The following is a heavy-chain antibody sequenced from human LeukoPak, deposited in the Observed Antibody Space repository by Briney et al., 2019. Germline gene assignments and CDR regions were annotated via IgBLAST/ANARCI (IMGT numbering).Heavy chain of an antibody. V-gene: IGHV3-30*02. J-gene: IGHJ3*02. D-gene: IGHD4-17*01. CDR1: GFTFSGSG. Sequence: GGSLRLSCAASGFTFSGSGMHWVRQAPGKGLEWVAIIWYDGSNKYYADSVKGRFSVFRDNSKDTLYLQMNSLRAEDTAVYYCATNDYGDYDAFDIWGQGTMVTVSS. CDR2: IWYDGSNK. CDR3: ATNDYGDYDAFDI.